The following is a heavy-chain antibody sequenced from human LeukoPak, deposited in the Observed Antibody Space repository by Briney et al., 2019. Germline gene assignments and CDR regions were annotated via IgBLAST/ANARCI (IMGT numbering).Heavy chain of an antibody. D-gene: IGHD6-19*01. V-gene: IGHV4-4*07. CDR2: IYTSGTT. CDR3: ARQYSSDWYLWFDP. J-gene: IGHJ5*02. Sequence: SETLSLTCTVSGGSISSYYWSWIRQPAGKGLEWIGRIYTSGTTNYNPSLKSRATMSVDTSKNQFSLKLSSVTAADTAVYYCARQYSSDWYLWFDPWGQGTLVTVSS. CDR1: GGSISSYY.